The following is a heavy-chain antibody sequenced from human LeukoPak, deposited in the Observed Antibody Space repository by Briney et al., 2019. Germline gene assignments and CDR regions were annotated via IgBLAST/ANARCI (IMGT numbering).Heavy chain of an antibody. J-gene: IGHJ6*02. CDR2: INHSGST. Sequence: PSETLSITCAVYGGSFSGYYWSWIRQPPGKGLEWIGEINHSGSTNYNPSLKSRVTISVDTSKNQFSLKLSSVTAADTAVYYCARGDNYYYYGMDVWGQGTTVTVSS. V-gene: IGHV4-34*01. CDR3: ARGDNYYYYGMDV. CDR1: GGSFSGYY.